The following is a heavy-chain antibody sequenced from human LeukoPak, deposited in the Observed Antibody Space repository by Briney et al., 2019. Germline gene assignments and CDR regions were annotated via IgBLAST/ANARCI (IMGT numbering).Heavy chain of an antibody. D-gene: IGHD6-13*01. CDR3: ARDTSSFVIAAAGNFDY. CDR2: IKQDGSEK. CDR1: GFTFSSYW. V-gene: IGHV3-7*01. J-gene: IGHJ4*02. Sequence: GGSLRLSCAASGFTFSSYWMSWVRQAPGKGLEWVANIKQDGSEKYYVDSVKGRFTISRDNAKNSLYLQMNSLRAEDTAVYYCARDTSSFVIAAAGNFDYWGQGTLVTVSS.